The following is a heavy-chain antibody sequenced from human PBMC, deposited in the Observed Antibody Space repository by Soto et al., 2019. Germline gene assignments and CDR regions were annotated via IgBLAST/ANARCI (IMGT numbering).Heavy chain of an antibody. CDR1: GYTFTSYG. V-gene: IGHV1-18*01. D-gene: IGHD3-22*01. Sequence: GASVKVSCKASGYTFTSYGISWVRQAPGQGLEWMGWISAYNGNTNYAQKLQGRVTMTTDTSTSTAYMELRSLRSDDTAVYYCAGWTYYYDSSGFSPWGQGTLVTVS. CDR2: ISAYNGNT. CDR3: AGWTYYYDSSGFSP. J-gene: IGHJ5*02.